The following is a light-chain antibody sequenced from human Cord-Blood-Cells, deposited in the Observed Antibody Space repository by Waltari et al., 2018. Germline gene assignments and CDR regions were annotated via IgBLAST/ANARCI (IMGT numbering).Light chain of an antibody. CDR2: DVS. CDR1: SSDVGGYNY. CDR3: CPFAGRSPFEV. V-gene: IGLV2-11*01. Sequence: QSALTQPRSVSGSPGQSVTISCTGTSSDVGGYNYVSWYQQHPGKAPKLMIYDVSKRPSGVTVRFSGSTSGTTASLNISGVQAEDEADYYCCPFAGRSPFEVFGGGTKLTVL. J-gene: IGLJ2*01.